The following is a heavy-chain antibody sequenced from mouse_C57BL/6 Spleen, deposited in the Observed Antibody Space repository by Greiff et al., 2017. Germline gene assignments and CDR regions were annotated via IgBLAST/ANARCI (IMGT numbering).Heavy chain of an antibody. J-gene: IGHJ2*01. Sequence: QVQLKQSGPELVKPGASVKISCKASGYAFSSSWMHWVKQRPGKGLEWIGRIYPGDGDTNYNGKFKGKATLTADKSSSTAYMQLSSLTSEDSAVYFGARGDGYLYDFDYWGQGTTLTVSS. CDR2: IYPGDGDT. V-gene: IGHV1-82*01. CDR1: GYAFSSSW. CDR3: ARGDGYLYDFDY. D-gene: IGHD2-3*01.